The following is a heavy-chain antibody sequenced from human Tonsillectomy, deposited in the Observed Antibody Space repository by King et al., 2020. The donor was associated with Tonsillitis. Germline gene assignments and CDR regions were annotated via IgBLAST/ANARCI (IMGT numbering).Heavy chain of an antibody. V-gene: IGHV5-51*01. CDR1: GYSFTSYW. CDR3: ARSDITIFIPPQSESSGGWFDP. D-gene: IGHD3-3*01. CDR2: IYPGDSDT. J-gene: IGHJ5*02. Sequence: VQLVESGAEVKKPGESLKISCKGSGYSFTSYWIGWVRQMPGKGLEWMGIIYPGDSDTRYSPSFQGQVTISADKSISTAYLQWSSLKASDTAMYYCARSDITIFIPPQSESSGGWFDPWGQGTLVTVSS.